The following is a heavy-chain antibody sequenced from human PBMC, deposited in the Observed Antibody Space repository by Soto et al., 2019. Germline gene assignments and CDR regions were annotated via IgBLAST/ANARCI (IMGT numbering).Heavy chain of an antibody. Sequence: PGGSLRLSCAASGFTFSSYAMHWVRQAPGKGLEWVAVISYDGSNKYYADSVKGRFTISRDNSKNTLYLQMNSLRAEDTAVYYCARGSPPSRYDFWSGMIGHFDYWGQGTLVTVSS. CDR2: ISYDGSNK. CDR1: GFTFSSYA. D-gene: IGHD3-3*01. J-gene: IGHJ4*02. V-gene: IGHV3-30-3*01. CDR3: ARGSPPSRYDFWSGMIGHFDY.